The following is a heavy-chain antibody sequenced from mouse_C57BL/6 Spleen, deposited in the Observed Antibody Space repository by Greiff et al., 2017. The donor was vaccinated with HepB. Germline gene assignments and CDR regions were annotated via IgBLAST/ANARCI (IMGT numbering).Heavy chain of an antibody. Sequence: VQLQQPGAELVRPGSSVKLSCKASGYTFTSYWMDWVKQRPGQGLEWIGNIYPSDSETHYNQKFKDKATLTVDKSPSTAYMQLSSLTSEDSAVYYCARSGGYYYGSSDYWGQGTTLTVSS. CDR1: GYTFTSYW. V-gene: IGHV1-61*01. CDR2: IYPSDSET. J-gene: IGHJ2*01. D-gene: IGHD1-1*01. CDR3: ARSGGYYYGSSDY.